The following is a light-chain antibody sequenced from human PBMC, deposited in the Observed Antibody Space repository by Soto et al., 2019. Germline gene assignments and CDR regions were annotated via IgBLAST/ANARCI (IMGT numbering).Light chain of an antibody. Sequence: ETVLTQSPGTLSLSPGERATLSCRASQSVNSNYLAWYQQKPGQAPRLLIYGASSRATGIPDRFSGSGSGTDFILTISRLEPDDFAVYYCQHYGRSPRTFGQGTKVEIK. V-gene: IGKV3-20*01. CDR1: QSVNSNY. CDR3: QHYGRSPRT. CDR2: GAS. J-gene: IGKJ1*01.